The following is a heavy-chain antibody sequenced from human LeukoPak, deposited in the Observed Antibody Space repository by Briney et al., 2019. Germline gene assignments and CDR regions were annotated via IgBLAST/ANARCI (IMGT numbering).Heavy chain of an antibody. CDR3: AKSSSSPSSWFDP. D-gene: IGHD6-13*01. Sequence: SGGSLRLSCAASGFTFSSYAMSWVRQAPGKGLEWVSAISGSGGSTYYADSVKGRFTISRDNPKNTLYLQMNSLRAEDTAVYYCAKSSSSPSSWFDPWGQGTLVTVSS. V-gene: IGHV3-23*01. CDR1: GFTFSSYA. J-gene: IGHJ5*02. CDR2: ISGSGGST.